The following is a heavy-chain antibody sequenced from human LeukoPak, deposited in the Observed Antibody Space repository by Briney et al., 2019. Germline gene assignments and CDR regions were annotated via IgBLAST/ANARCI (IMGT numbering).Heavy chain of an antibody. CDR3: AREWNYYAFEI. CDR2: IYHSGST. J-gene: IGHJ3*02. D-gene: IGHD1-7*01. V-gene: IGHV4-39*07. Sequence: KSSETLSLTCTVSGGSISSSSYYWGWIRQPPGKGLEWIGSIYHSGSTYYNPSLKSRVTISVDTSKNQFSLKLSSVTAADTAVYYCAREWNYYAFEIWGQGTMVSVSS. CDR1: GGSISSSSYY.